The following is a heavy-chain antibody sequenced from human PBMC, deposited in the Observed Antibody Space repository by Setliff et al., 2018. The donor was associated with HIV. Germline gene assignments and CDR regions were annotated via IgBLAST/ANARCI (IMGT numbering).Heavy chain of an antibody. J-gene: IGHJ4*02. CDR1: VGSINGHS. CDR2: IDLSETT. CDR3: ARTTVRDFGLVITNFDQ. D-gene: IGHD3-3*01. V-gene: IGHV4-59*11. Sequence: PSETLSLTCTVSVGSINGHSWSWIRQPPGKVLEWIGYIDLSETTNYNPSLKSRLTISIDTSKTQFSLNLSSVTAADTAVYYCARTTVRDFGLVITNFDQWGLGTLVTVSS.